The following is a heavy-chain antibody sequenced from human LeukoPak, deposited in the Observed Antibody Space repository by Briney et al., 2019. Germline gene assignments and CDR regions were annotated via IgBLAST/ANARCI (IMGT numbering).Heavy chain of an antibody. CDR2: IYYSGST. CDR1: GGSISSGGYY. CDR3: ARVPYYYDSSGYYGDY. D-gene: IGHD3-22*01. Sequence: NPSETLSLTCTVSGGSISSGGYYWSWIRQHPGKGLEWIGYIYYSGSTYYNPSLKSRVTISVDTSKNQFSLKLSSVTAADTAVYYCARVPYYYDSSGYYGDYWGQGTLVTVSS. V-gene: IGHV4-31*03. J-gene: IGHJ4*02.